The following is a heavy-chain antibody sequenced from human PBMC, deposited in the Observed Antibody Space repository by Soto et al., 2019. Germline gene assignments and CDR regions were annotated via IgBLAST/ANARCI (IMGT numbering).Heavy chain of an antibody. D-gene: IGHD2-21*02. V-gene: IGHV3-30-3*01. Sequence: PGGSLRLSCAASGFIFSNYVMHWVRQAPSKGLEWVAVISYDGNSKHYADSVKGRFTISRNNSKSTLYVQMNSLRAENTAVYYCARSYCGDDCALDHWGQGTLVTVSS. J-gene: IGHJ4*02. CDR1: GFIFSNYV. CDR3: ARSYCGDDCALDH. CDR2: ISYDGNSK.